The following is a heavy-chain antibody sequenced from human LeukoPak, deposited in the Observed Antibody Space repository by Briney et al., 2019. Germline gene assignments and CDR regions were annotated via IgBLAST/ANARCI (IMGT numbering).Heavy chain of an antibody. D-gene: IGHD1-26*01. CDR3: ARAGSIRFDY. Sequence: PGGTLRLSCAASGFTFSSYGMSWVRQAPGKGLEWVSAISGSGGSTYYADSVKGRFTISRDNSKNTLYLQMNRLRAEDTAVYYCARAGSIRFDYWGQGTLVTVSS. J-gene: IGHJ4*02. V-gene: IGHV3-23*01. CDR2: ISGSGGST. CDR1: GFTFSSYG.